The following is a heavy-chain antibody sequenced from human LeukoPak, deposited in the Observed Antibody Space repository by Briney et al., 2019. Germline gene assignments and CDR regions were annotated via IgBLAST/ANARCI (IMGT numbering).Heavy chain of an antibody. J-gene: IGHJ6*03. D-gene: IGHD2-2*02. CDR1: GYTFTSYY. CDR3: ARVAAEVVGVPGAIGFGWLRRDYYYMDV. V-gene: IGHV1-46*01. CDR2: INPSGGST. Sequence: GASVKVSCKASGYTFTSYYMHWVRQAPGEGLEWMGIINPSGGSTSYAQKFQGRVTMARDMSTSTVYMELSSLRSEDPAVYYCARVAAEVVGVPGAIGFGWLRRDYYYMDVWGKGTTVTVSS.